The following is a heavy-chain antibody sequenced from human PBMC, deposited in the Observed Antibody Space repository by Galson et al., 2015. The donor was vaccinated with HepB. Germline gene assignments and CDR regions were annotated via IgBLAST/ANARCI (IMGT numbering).Heavy chain of an antibody. V-gene: IGHV3-11*06. D-gene: IGHD3-9*01. CDR3: ASLAYFDWLTPALYYFDY. CDR2: ISSSSSYT. J-gene: IGHJ4*02. CDR1: GFTFSDYY. Sequence: SLRLSCAASGFTFSDYYMSWIRQAPGKGLEWVSYISSSSSYTTYADSVKGRFTISRDNAKNSLYLQMNSLRAEDTAVYYCASLAYFDWLTPALYYFDYWGQGTLVTVSS.